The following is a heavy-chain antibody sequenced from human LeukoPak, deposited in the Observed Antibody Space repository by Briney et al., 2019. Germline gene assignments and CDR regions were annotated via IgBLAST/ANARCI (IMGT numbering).Heavy chain of an antibody. Sequence: GGSLRLSCAASGFTFSSYSMNWVRQAPGKGLEWVSSISSSSSYIYYADSVKGRFTISRDNAKNSLYLRMNSLRAEDTAVYYCARDPLAAAGSYAFDIWGQGTMVTVSS. CDR1: GFTFSSYS. CDR3: ARDPLAAAGSYAFDI. V-gene: IGHV3-21*01. J-gene: IGHJ3*02. CDR2: ISSSSSYI. D-gene: IGHD6-13*01.